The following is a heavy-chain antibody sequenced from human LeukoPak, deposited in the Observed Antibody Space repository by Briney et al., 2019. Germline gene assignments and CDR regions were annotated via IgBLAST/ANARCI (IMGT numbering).Heavy chain of an antibody. CDR3: AKDIRLLSPSGSFDY. CDR2: ISWNSGDI. D-gene: IGHD1-26*01. J-gene: IGHJ4*02. CDR1: GFTFDDYA. Sequence: GGSLRLSCAASGFTFDDYAMHWVRQAPGKGLEWVSGISWNSGDIGYADSVKGRFTISRDNAKNSLYLQMNSLRVEDTALYYCAKDIRLLSPSGSFDYWGQGTLVTVSS. V-gene: IGHV3-9*01.